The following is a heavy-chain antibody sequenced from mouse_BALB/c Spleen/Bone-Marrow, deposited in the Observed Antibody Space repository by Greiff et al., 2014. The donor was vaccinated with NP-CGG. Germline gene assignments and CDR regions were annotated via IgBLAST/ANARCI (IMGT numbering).Heavy chain of an antibody. D-gene: IGHD2-3*01. V-gene: IGHV14-3*02. CDR3: ARGGLYDGSDY. Sequence: EVQGVESGAELVKPGASVKLSCTASGFNIKDTYMHWVKQRPEQGLEWIGRIDPANGNTKYDPKFQGKATITADTSSNTAHLQLSSLTSEDTAVYYCARGGLYDGSDYWGQGTTLTVSS. CDR2: IDPANGNT. J-gene: IGHJ2*01. CDR1: GFNIKDTY.